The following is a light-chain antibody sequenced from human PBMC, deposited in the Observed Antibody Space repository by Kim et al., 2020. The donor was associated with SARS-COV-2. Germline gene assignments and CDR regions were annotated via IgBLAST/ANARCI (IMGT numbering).Light chain of an antibody. J-gene: IGLJ1*01. V-gene: IGLV3-1*01. CDR1: KLGEKY. CDR3: QAWDSSIYV. CDR2: RDN. Sequence: VSPGKTATITCSGDKLGEKYASWYKQKQGQSPVVVIFRDNRRPSGIPERFSGSNSGNTATLTISGTQAMDEADYYCQAWDSSIYVFGTGTKVTVL.